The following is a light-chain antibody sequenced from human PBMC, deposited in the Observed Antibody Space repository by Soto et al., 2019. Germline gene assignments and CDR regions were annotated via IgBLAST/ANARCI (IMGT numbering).Light chain of an antibody. J-gene: IGKJ1*01. V-gene: IGKV3-20*01. CDR1: QSVSSSY. Sequence: EIVLTQSPGTLSLSPGERATLSCRASQSVSSSYLAWYQQKPGQPPRLLIYGASSRATGIPDRFSGSGSGTDFTLTISRLEPEDFEVYFCQWHGRSPRTFGQGTKVDIK. CDR3: QWHGRSPRT. CDR2: GAS.